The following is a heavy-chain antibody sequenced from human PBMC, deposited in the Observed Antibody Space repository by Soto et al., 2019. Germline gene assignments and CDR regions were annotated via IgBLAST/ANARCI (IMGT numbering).Heavy chain of an antibody. Sequence: QVQLVQSGAEVKKPGSSVKVSCKASGGTFSSYTISWVRQAPGQGLEWMGRIIPILGIANYAQKFQGRVTITADKSTSTAYMELSSLRSEDTAVYYCARDVLMVPLTVSTYYYYGMDVWGQGTTVTVSS. D-gene: IGHD3-9*01. CDR2: IIPILGIA. J-gene: IGHJ6*02. CDR3: ARDVLMVPLTVSTYYYYGMDV. V-gene: IGHV1-69*08. CDR1: GGTFSSYT.